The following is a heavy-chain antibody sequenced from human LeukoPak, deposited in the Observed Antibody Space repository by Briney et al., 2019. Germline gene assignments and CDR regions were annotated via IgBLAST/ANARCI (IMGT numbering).Heavy chain of an antibody. J-gene: IGHJ6*02. Sequence: GGSLRLSCTASGFTFSTYWMHWVRQAPGKGLVWVAQINGDGSDTSYADSMKGRFTISRDNTKNTLYLHINSLRAEDTAVFYCVRGAYYFYGLDVWGQGTTVTASS. V-gene: IGHV3-74*01. CDR2: INGDGSDT. D-gene: IGHD2-21*01. CDR3: VRGAYYFYGLDV. CDR1: GFTFSTYW.